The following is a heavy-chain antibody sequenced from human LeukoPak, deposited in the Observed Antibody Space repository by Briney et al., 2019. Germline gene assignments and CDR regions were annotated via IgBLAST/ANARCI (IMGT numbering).Heavy chain of an antibody. V-gene: IGHV3-53*01. CDR1: GVTVSTIY. Sequence: GGSLRLSCAASGVTVSTIYMSWVRQAPGKGLEWVSVISSADTTYYADSVKGRFTISRDNSKNTVYLQMNSLRAEDTAMYYCARDPVQWPRKGAFDIWGQGTMVTVSS. CDR2: ISSADTT. J-gene: IGHJ3*02. CDR3: ARDPVQWPRKGAFDI. D-gene: IGHD6-19*01.